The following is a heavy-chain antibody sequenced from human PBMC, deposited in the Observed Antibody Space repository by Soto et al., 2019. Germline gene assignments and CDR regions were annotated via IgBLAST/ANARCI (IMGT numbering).Heavy chain of an antibody. J-gene: IGHJ6*03. CDR2: IIHSGST. CDR3: ARGSPLVVPAAIDYYYYMDV. V-gene: IGHV4-34*01. CDR1: GGSFSGYY. Sequence: QVQLQQWGAGLLKPSETLSLTCAVYGGSFSGYYWSWIRQPPGKGLEWIGEIIHSGSTNYNPSLKSRVTISVDTSKNQFSLKLSSVTAADTAVYYCARGSPLVVPAAIDYYYYMDVWGKGTTVTVSS. D-gene: IGHD2-2*01.